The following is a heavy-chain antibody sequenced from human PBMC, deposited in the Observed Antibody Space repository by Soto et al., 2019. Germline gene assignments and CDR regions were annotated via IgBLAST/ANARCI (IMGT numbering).Heavy chain of an antibody. Sequence: GVSLRLSCAASGFTFSTYAMTWVRQAPGKGPEWVSAISPTANSIYYAASVKGRFTISRDNSKSTLYLQMSSLRAEDTAVYYCAKNSRDGYSYDLWGQGTLVTVSS. J-gene: IGHJ4*02. V-gene: IGHV3-23*01. CDR1: GFTFSTYA. D-gene: IGHD3-22*01. CDR3: AKNSRDGYSYDL. CDR2: ISPTANSI.